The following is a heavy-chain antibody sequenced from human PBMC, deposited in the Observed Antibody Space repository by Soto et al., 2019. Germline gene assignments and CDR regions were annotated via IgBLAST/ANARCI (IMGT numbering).Heavy chain of an antibody. Sequence: ASLKVSCKASGYTFTSYAMHWVRQAPGQRLEWMGWINAGNSNTKYSQKFQGRVTITRDTSASTAYMELSSLRSEDTAVYYCARDAMTTVIPYYYYYAMDVWGQGTTVTVSS. J-gene: IGHJ6*02. CDR2: INAGNSNT. D-gene: IGHD4-17*01. CDR1: GYTFTSYA. V-gene: IGHV1-3*01. CDR3: ARDAMTTVIPYYYYYAMDV.